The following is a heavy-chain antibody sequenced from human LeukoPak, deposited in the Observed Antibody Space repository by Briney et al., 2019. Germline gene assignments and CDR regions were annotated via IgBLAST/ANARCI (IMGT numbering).Heavy chain of an antibody. CDR2: INGRGDDT. V-gene: IGHV3-23*01. J-gene: IGHJ4*02. CDR3: AKGHRSSSSFFDS. D-gene: IGHD6-19*01. CDR1: SGFA. Sequence: GGSLRLSCAAFSGFAMSWVRQAPGRGLEWVSAINGRGDDTYYPDSVKGRFTISRDNSNNTLYLQMNSLRAEDTAAYYCAKGHRSSSSFFDSWGQGILVTVSS.